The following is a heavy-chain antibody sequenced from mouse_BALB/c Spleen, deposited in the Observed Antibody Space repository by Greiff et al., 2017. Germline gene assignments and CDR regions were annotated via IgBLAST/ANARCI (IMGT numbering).Heavy chain of an antibody. V-gene: IGHV3-8*02. CDR1: GDSITSCY. CDR2: ISYSGST. D-gene: IGHD1-1*01. CDR3: ARYGYYGSSPHWYFDV. J-gene: IGHJ1*01. Sequence: DVKLQESGPSLVKPSQTLSLTCSVTGDSITSCYWNWIRKFPGNKLEYMGYISYSGSTYYNPSLKSRISITRDTSKNQYYLQLNTVTTEDTATYYCARYGYYGSSPHWYFDVWGAGTTVTVSS.